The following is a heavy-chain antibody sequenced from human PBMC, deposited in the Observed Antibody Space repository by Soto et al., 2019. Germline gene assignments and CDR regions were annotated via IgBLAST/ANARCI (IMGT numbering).Heavy chain of an antibody. V-gene: IGHV1-8*01. CDR1: GYTFTSYD. CDR3: ARQSRYCSGGSCLLHAFDI. D-gene: IGHD2-15*01. CDR2: MNPNSGNT. Sequence: GASVKVSCKASGYTFTSYDINWVRQATGQGLEWMGWMNPNSGNTGYAQKFQGRVTMTRNTSISTAYMELSSLRSEDTAVYYCARQSRYCSGGSCLLHAFDIWGPGTMVTVSS. J-gene: IGHJ3*02.